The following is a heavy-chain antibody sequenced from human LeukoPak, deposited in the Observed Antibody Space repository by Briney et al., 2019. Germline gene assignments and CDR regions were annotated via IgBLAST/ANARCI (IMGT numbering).Heavy chain of an antibody. CDR1: GYTFTDYY. CDR2: INPKSGGT. J-gene: IGHJ4*02. D-gene: IGHD2-2*01. CDR3: ATGERLVPAAMWFDY. Sequence: GASVKVSCKASGYTFTDYYMHWARQAPGQGLEWMGWINPKSGGTIYAQKFQGRVTMTRDTSISTAYMELSSLKSDDTAVYYCATGERLVPAAMWFDYWGQGTLVTVSS. V-gene: IGHV1-2*02.